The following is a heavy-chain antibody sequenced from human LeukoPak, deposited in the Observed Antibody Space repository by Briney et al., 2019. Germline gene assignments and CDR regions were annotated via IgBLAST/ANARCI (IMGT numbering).Heavy chain of an antibody. Sequence: PGRSLRLSCAASGFSFDDYAMHWVRQAPGKGLEWVSGISWNSGSIGYADSVKGRITISRDNAKNSLYLQMNSLRAEDTAVYYCARDSDYWGQGTLVTVSS. J-gene: IGHJ4*02. CDR3: ARDSDY. CDR1: GFSFDDYA. V-gene: IGHV3-9*01. CDR2: ISWNSGSI.